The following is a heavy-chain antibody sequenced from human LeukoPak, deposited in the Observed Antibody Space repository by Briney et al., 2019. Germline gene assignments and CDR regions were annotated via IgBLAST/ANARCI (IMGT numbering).Heavy chain of an antibody. CDR2: IIPIFGTA. D-gene: IGHD3-22*01. V-gene: IGHV1-69*05. Sequence: GASVKVSCKASGGTFSSYAISWVRQAPGQGLEWMGRIIPIFGTANYAQKFQGRVTITTDESTSTAYVELSSLRSEDTAVYYCASLTYYYDSSGYYSPRYYYMDVWGKGTTVTVSS. J-gene: IGHJ6*03. CDR3: ASLTYYYDSSGYYSPRYYYMDV. CDR1: GGTFSSYA.